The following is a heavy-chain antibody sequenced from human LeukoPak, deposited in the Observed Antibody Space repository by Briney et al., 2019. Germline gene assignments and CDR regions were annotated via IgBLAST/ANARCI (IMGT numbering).Heavy chain of an antibody. D-gene: IGHD3-22*01. V-gene: IGHV1-69*04. CDR1: GGTFSSYA. J-gene: IGHJ4*02. CDR2: IIPILGIA. Sequence: SVKVSCKASGGTFSSYAISWVRQAPGQGLEWMGRIIPILGIANYAQKFQGRVTITADKSTSTAYMELSSLRSEDTAVYYCARVLLMNYYDSSGADYWGQGSLVTVSS. CDR3: ARVLLMNYYDSSGADY.